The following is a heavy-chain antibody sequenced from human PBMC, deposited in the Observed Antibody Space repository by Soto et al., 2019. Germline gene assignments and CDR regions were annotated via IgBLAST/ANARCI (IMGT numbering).Heavy chain of an antibody. Sequence: QVQLVQSGAEVKKPGSSVKVSCKASGGTFSSYAISWVRQAPGQGLEWMGGIIPIFGTANYAQKFQGRVTITADESTSTAYRELSSLRAEDTAVYYCARSSQVDYYDSSGYYGAVDYWGQGTLVTVSS. V-gene: IGHV1-69*01. J-gene: IGHJ4*02. CDR3: ARSSQVDYYDSSGYYGAVDY. CDR2: IIPIFGTA. D-gene: IGHD3-22*01. CDR1: GGTFSSYA.